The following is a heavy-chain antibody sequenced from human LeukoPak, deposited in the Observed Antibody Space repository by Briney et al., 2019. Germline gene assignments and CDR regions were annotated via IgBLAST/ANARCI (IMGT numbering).Heavy chain of an antibody. V-gene: IGHV3-23*01. CDR3: AKAQYSSGWPYYYYGMDV. D-gene: IGHD6-19*01. CDR2: ICGIGGTT. Sequence: PGGSLRLSCAAPGFTFRSYAMSWVRQAPGKGLEWVSAICGIGGTTYYADSVKGRLTISRDNSKNTPYLQMNSLRAEDTAVYYCAKAQYSSGWPYYYYGMDVWGKGTTVTVSS. J-gene: IGHJ6*04. CDR1: GFTFRSYA.